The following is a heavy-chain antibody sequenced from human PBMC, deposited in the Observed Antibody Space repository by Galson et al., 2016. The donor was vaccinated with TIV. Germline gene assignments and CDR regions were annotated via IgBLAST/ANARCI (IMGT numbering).Heavy chain of an antibody. CDR1: GDSINNYY. J-gene: IGHJ6*02. CDR2: VSYRGTT. D-gene: IGHD2-2*01. Sequence: ETLSLTCSVSGDSINNYYWNWIRQPPGEGLEWIGYVSYRGTTNYNPSLKSRVTISMDKSKNQFSLKLRSLTAADTAVYYCAEAPGVSSPSWGLYDYHYHLDVWGQGTSVTVSS. CDR3: AEAPGVSSPSWGLYDYHYHLDV. V-gene: IGHV4-59*01.